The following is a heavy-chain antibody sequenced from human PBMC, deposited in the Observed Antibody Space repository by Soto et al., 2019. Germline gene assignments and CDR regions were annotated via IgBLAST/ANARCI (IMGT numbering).Heavy chain of an antibody. CDR3: TRKTPPTGMEV. J-gene: IGHJ6*02. D-gene: IGHD3-9*01. CDR2: IGSGGDT. CDR1: GFTLSSYD. V-gene: IGHV3-13*01. Sequence: EVQLVESGGGLVQPGGSLRLSCAASGFTLSSYDIHWVRQATGEGLAWVSGIGSGGDTHYADSVKGRFIISREDGKNSMYLQMNHPGVGEPAVYYCTRKTPPTGMEVWGQGATVTVSS.